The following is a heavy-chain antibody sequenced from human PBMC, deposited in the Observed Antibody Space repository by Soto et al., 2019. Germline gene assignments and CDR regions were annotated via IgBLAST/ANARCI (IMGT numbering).Heavy chain of an antibody. Sequence: SETLSLTCTVSGGSINDYYWSWMRQPPGKGLEWIAYIHYNGGTNYNPSLKSRVTISLDRSKNQFSLKLSSVTAADTAVYYCARGPSTSLIMPCFDPWRQRTLVTVSS. V-gene: IGHV4-59*01. CDR2: IHYNGGT. D-gene: IGHD2-2*01. CDR1: GGSINDYY. J-gene: IGHJ5*02. CDR3: ARGPSTSLIMPCFDP.